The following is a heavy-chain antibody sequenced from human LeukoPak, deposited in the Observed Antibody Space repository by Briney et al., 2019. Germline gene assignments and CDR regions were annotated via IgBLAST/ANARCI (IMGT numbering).Heavy chain of an antibody. CDR1: GFTFSSYW. CDR2: INTDGSST. D-gene: IGHD5-18*01. CDR3: ARVWEQLWLPPDY. J-gene: IGHJ4*02. Sequence: PGGSLRLSCAASGFTFSSYWMHWVRQAPGKGLVWVSRINTDGSSTSYADSVKGRFTISRDNAKNTLYLQMNSLRAEDTAVYYCARVWEQLWLPPDYWGQGTLVTVSS. V-gene: IGHV3-74*01.